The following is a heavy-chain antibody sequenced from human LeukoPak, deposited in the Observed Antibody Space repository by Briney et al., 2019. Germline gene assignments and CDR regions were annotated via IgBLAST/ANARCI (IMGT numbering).Heavy chain of an antibody. V-gene: IGHV3-21*01. J-gene: IGHJ4*02. D-gene: IGHD1-26*01. CDR2: ISSSSSYI. CDR3: ARSGGGYFDY. CDR1: GFTFSSYS. Sequence: GGSLRLSCAASGFTFSSYSMNWVRQAPGKGLEWVSSISSSSSYIYYADSVKGRFTISRDNAKNSLYLQMNSLRADDTAVYYCARSGGGYFDYWGQGTLVTVSS.